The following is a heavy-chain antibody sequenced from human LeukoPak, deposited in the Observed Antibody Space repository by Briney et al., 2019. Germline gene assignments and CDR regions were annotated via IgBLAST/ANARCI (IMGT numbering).Heavy chain of an antibody. CDR3: ATTGSGFYSD. Sequence: GGSLRLSCAASGFTFSSYAMTWVRQAPGKGLEWVSAITLSGSTTYYADSVKGRFTISKDTSKNTVYLQMNSLRAEDTAVYFCATTGSGFYSDWGQGTLVTVSS. V-gene: IGHV3-23*01. J-gene: IGHJ4*02. CDR2: ITLSGSTT. CDR1: GFTFSSYA. D-gene: IGHD3-22*01.